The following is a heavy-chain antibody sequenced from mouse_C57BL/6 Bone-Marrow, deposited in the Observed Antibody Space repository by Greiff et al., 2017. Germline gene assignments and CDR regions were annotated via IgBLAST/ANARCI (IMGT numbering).Heavy chain of an antibody. D-gene: IGHD1-1*02. CDR1: GYSFTSYY. J-gene: IGHJ2*01. V-gene: IGHV1-66*01. CDR2: IYPGSGNT. Sequence: QVQLQQSGPEMVKPGASVKISCKASGYSFTSYYIHWVKQRPGQGLEWIGWIYPGSGNTKYNEKFKGKATLTADTSSSTAYMQLSSLTSEDSAVYYCARTAYGLDYWGQGTTLTVSS. CDR3: ARTAYGLDY.